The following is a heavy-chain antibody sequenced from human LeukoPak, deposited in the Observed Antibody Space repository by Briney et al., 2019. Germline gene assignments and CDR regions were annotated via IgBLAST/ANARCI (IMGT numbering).Heavy chain of an antibody. CDR3: AKSDPDHYGSGSYSIPFDP. CDR1: GFTFSSYG. CDR2: IRYDGSNK. D-gene: IGHD3-10*01. Sequence: GGSLRLSCAASGFTFSSYGMHWVRQAPGKGLEWVAFIRYDGSNKYYADSVKGRFTISRDNSKNTLYLQMNSLRAEDTAVYYYAKSDPDHYGSGSYSIPFDPWGQGTLVTVSS. J-gene: IGHJ5*02. V-gene: IGHV3-30*02.